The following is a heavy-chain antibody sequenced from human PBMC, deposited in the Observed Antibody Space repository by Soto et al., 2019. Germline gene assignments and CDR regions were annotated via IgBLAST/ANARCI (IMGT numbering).Heavy chain of an antibody. CDR2: IYYSGSI. J-gene: IGHJ4*02. V-gene: IGHV4-59*01. CDR1: GDSISSLY. Sequence: SETLSLTCTVSGDSISSLYWSWIRQPPGKGLEWIGYIYYSGSINYNPSLKSRVTISVDPSKNQFSLGLSSVTAADTAVYYCAKSLWDTSGWKTDYWGQGTLVTVSS. CDR3: AKSLWDTSGWKTDY. D-gene: IGHD6-19*01.